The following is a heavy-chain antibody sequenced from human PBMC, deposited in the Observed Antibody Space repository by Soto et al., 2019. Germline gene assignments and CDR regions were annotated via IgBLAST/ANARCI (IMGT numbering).Heavy chain of an antibody. Sequence: EVQLVDSGGGLVQPGGSLRLSCAASGFIFSNYVMSWVRQAPGKGLEWVSSISDSGGTSYYADSVKDRFTISRDNYKNTLYLQMNSMTAEDTAIYYCAKRPRALLTFDYWCQGTLVTVSS. CDR1: GFIFSNYV. J-gene: IGHJ4*02. D-gene: IGHD1-26*01. CDR2: ISDSGGTS. V-gene: IGHV3-23*04. CDR3: AKRPRALLTFDY.